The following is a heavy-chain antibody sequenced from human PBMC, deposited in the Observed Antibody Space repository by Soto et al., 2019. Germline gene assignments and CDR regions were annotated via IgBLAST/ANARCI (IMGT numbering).Heavy chain of an antibody. Sequence: QVQLVQSGAEVKKTGSSVKVSCKASGGTFSSYAISWVRQAPGQGLEWMGGIIPIFGTANYAQKFQGRVTITADESTSTAYMELSSLRSEDTAVYYCAGGGATISYYYYGMDVWGQGTTVTVSS. J-gene: IGHJ6*02. CDR2: IIPIFGTA. D-gene: IGHD1-26*01. V-gene: IGHV1-69*01. CDR1: GGTFSSYA. CDR3: AGGGATISYYYYGMDV.